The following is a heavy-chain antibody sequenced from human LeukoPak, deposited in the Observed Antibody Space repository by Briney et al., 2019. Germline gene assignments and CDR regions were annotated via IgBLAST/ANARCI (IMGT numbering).Heavy chain of an antibody. D-gene: IGHD1-20*01. CDR1: GYTFSSYA. CDR2: INGVNGNT. J-gene: IGHJ4*02. CDR3: AREPEYNWNGYADY. V-gene: IGHV1-3*01. Sequence: ASVKVSCTASGYTFSSYAIHWVRQAPGQRLEWMGWINGVNGNTKYSQKFQGRVTITRDTSASTAYMELSSLRSEDTAIYFCAREPEYNWNGYADYWGQGTLVTVSS.